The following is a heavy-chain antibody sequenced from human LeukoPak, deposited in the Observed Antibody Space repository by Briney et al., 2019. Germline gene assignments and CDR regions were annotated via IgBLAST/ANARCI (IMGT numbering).Heavy chain of an antibody. CDR1: GFTFDDYA. J-gene: IGHJ4*02. V-gene: IGHV3-9*01. D-gene: IGHD3-22*01. Sequence: GRSLRLSCAASGFTFDDYAMHWVRHAPGKGLEWVSGISWNSGSIGYADSVKGRFTISRDNSKNTLYLHMKSLRAEDTAVFFCAKEYYYDSSGYHDYWGQGTLVTVSS. CDR2: ISWNSGSI. CDR3: AKEYYYDSSGYHDY.